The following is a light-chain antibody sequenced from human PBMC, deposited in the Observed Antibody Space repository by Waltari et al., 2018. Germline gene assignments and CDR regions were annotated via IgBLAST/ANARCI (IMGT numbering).Light chain of an antibody. V-gene: IGLV1-44*01. J-gene: IGLJ3*02. CDR3: AVWDDSLNGWV. Sequence: QSVLTQPPSASGTPGQRVTISCSGSSSNIGINTVNWYQQLPGTAPKPLIYRNNQRPSGVPDRFSGSKSGTSASLAISGLQSEDEADYYCAVWDDSLNGWVFGGGTKLTVL. CDR2: RNN. CDR1: SSNIGINT.